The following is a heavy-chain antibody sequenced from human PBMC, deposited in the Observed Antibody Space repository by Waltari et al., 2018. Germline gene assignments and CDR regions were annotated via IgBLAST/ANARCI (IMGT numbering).Heavy chain of an antibody. V-gene: IGHV3-21*06. CDR1: GFMFSSYA. CDR3: AKEGLGGDRQFDY. CDR2: VSGPSTYT. Sequence: EVQLAESGGGLVQPGGSLRLSCVASGFMFSSYAMTWVGQAPGKGLEWVASVSGPSTYTFYSDSVKGRFTISRDNAKNSVFLQMNGLRDDDTAIYYCAKEGLGGDRQFDYWGQGTLVRVSS. J-gene: IGHJ4*02. D-gene: IGHD2-21*02.